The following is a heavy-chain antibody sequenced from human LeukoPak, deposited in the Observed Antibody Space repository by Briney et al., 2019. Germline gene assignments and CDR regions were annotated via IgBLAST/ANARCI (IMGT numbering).Heavy chain of an antibody. V-gene: IGHV4-34*01. CDR1: GGSFSGYY. Sequence: SEALSLTCAVYGGSFSGYYWSWIRQPPGKGLEWIGEINHSGSTNYNPSLKSRVTISVDTSKNQFSLKLSSVTAADTAVYYCARAGGRGYSYGYYYYYGMDVWGQGTTVTVSS. D-gene: IGHD5-18*01. CDR3: ARAGGRGYSYGYYYYYGMDV. J-gene: IGHJ6*02. CDR2: INHSGST.